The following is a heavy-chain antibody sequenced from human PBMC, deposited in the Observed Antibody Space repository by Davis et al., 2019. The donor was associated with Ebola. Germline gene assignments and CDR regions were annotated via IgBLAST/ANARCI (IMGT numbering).Heavy chain of an antibody. CDR1: GFTFGIYA. V-gene: IGHV3-23*01. D-gene: IGHD3-10*01. CDR3: AKVAIHQWFGWYFDY. CDR2: ISGSGSHT. J-gene: IGHJ4*02. Sequence: GESLKISCAASGFTFGIYAMSWVRQAPGKGLEWVSAISGSGSHTYYADSVKGRFTISRDNSKNKVYLQMNSLRAEDTAVYYCAKVAIHQWFGWYFDYWGQGTLVTVSS.